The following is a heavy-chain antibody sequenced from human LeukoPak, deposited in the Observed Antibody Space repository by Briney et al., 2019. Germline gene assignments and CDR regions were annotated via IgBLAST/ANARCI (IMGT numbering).Heavy chain of an antibody. Sequence: GGSLRLSCAAAGFTFSSYGMHWVRQAPGKGLEWVAVISYDGSNKYYADSVKGRFTISRDNSKNTLYLQMNSLRAEDTAMYYCARELQALLWFGELSAFDIWGQGTMVTVSS. CDR3: ARELQALLWFGELSAFDI. V-gene: IGHV3-30*03. D-gene: IGHD3-10*01. J-gene: IGHJ3*02. CDR1: GFTFSSYG. CDR2: ISYDGSNK.